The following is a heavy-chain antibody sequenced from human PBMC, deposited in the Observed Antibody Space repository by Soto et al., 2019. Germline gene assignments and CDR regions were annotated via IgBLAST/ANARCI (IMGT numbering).Heavy chain of an antibody. CDR3: ARADCTGAYCYSWPFNYGVDV. D-gene: IGHD2-15*01. V-gene: IGHV3-33*08. CDR1: GFTFNTYG. CDR2: IWYDGSNK. Sequence: QVQLVESGGGVVEPGGSLRLSCTTSGFTFNTYGMHWVRQAPGKGLEWVAIIWYDGSNKYYADSVKGRFTISRDNSKNRLYLQTNSLRAEDTALYYCARADCTGAYCYSWPFNYGVDVWGQGTTVTVSS. J-gene: IGHJ6*02.